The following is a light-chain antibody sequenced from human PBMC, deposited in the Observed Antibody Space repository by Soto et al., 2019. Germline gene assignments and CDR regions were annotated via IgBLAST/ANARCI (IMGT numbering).Light chain of an antibody. CDR3: SSYTSSSTPEV. CDR2: EVS. J-gene: IGLJ3*02. Sequence: QSVLTQPASVSGSPGQSITISCTGTSSDVGGYNYVSWYQQHPVKAPKLMIYEVSNRPSGVSNRFSGSKSGNTASLTISGLQAEDEADYYCSSYTSSSTPEVFGGGTKLTVL. V-gene: IGLV2-14*01. CDR1: SSDVGGYNY.